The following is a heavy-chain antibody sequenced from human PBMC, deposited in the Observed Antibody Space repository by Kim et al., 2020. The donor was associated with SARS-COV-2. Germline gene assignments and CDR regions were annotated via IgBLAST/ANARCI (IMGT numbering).Heavy chain of an antibody. V-gene: IGHV1-18*01. D-gene: IGHD3-9*01. CDR3: ARPNPNITIWEGGWFDP. J-gene: IGHJ5*02. Sequence: ASVKVSCKASGYTFPSYGISWVRQAPGQGLEWMGWISAYNGNTNYAQKLQGRVTMTTDTSTSTAYMELRSLRSDDTAVYYCARPNPNITIWEGGWFDPWGQGTLVTVSS. CDR2: ISAYNGNT. CDR1: GYTFPSYG.